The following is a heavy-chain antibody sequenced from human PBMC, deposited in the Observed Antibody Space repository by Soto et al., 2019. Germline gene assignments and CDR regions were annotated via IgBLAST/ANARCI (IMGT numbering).Heavy chain of an antibody. CDR3: ARDGTGDFWSGYFTSFDY. Sequence: XVSLTLSFAASGFSFSSLEMNWVRQAPGKGPEWVSYIPSSVGTIYYADSVKGRFTTSSDNAKNSLFLQMNSLRADDTAIYYCARDGTGDFWSGYFTSFDYWGQGALVTVS. J-gene: IGHJ4*02. V-gene: IGHV3-48*03. D-gene: IGHD3-3*01. CDR1: GFSFSSLE. CDR2: IPSSVGTI.